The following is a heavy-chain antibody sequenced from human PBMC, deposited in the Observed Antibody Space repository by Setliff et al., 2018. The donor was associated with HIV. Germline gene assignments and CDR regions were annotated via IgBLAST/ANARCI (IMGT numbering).Heavy chain of an antibody. CDR2: IGGDNGIP. Sequence: ASVKVSCKASGYAFASFGISWVRQAPGQGPEWVGWIGGDNGIPSYAQKLRDRVTLTADTSTKTVFMELRSLRSDDTAVYYCARGMDDSRSSVWYYWGQGTLVTVSS. J-gene: IGHJ4*02. V-gene: IGHV1-18*01. CDR1: GYAFASFG. D-gene: IGHD6-6*01. CDR3: ARGMDDSRSSVWYY.